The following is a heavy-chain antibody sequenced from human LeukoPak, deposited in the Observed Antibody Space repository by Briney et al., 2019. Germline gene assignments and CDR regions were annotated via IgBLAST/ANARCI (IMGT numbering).Heavy chain of an antibody. D-gene: IGHD3-10*01. CDR1: GFTFTTYS. J-gene: IGHJ5*02. CDR2: ISPSSSTI. CDR3: ARGKGYYGSGSYYDP. Sequence: GGSLRLSCAASGFTFTTYSMNWVRQAPGKGLEWVSYISPSSSTIYYADSVKGRFTISRDNAKNSLYLQMNSLRADDTAVYYCARGKGYYGSGSYYDPWGQGTLVTVSS. V-gene: IGHV3-48*01.